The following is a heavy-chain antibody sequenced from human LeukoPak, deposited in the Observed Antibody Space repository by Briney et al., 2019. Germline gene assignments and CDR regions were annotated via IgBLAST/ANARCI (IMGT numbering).Heavy chain of an antibody. J-gene: IGHJ4*02. CDR1: GYTFTGYF. CDR2: INPNSGGT. D-gene: IGHD3-22*01. Sequence: ASVKVSCKASGYTFTGYFIHWVRQAPGQGLEWMGWINPNSGGTNYAQKFQGRVTMTRDTSIITAYVELSRLSSDDTAVYYCARDERYDSSGYPFDYRGQGTLVTVSS. CDR3: ARDERYDSSGYPFDY. V-gene: IGHV1-2*02.